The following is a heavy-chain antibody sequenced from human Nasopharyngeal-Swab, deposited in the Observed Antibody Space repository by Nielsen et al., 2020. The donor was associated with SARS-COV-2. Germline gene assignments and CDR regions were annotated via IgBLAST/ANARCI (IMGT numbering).Heavy chain of an antibody. J-gene: IGHJ3*02. CDR2: ISWNSGSI. CDR1: GFTFADYA. D-gene: IGHD2/OR15-2a*01. Sequence: GGSLRLSCAASGFTFADYAMHWVRQAPGKGLEWVSGISWNSGSIGYADSVKGRFTISRDNAKNSLYLQMNRLRAEDTALYYCAKAPSSGTDDAFDIWGQGTMVTVSS. CDR3: AKAPSSGTDDAFDI. V-gene: IGHV3-9*01.